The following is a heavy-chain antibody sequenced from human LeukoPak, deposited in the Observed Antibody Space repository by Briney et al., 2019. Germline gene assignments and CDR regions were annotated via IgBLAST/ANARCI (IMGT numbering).Heavy chain of an antibody. J-gene: IGHJ6*02. CDR3: ARDDPYYDILTGDSSSWPYYYGMDV. V-gene: IGHV1-18*01. Sequence: ASVKVSCKASGYTFTSYGISWVRQAPGQGLEWMGWISACNGNTNYAQKLQGRVTMTTDTSTSTAYMELRSLRSDDTAVYYCARDDPYYDILTGDSSSWPYYYGMDVWGQGTTVTVSS. CDR2: ISACNGNT. CDR1: GYTFTSYG. D-gene: IGHD3-9*01.